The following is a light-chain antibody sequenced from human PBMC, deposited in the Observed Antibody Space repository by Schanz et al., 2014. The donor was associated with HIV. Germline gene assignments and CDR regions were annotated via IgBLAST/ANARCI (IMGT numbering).Light chain of an antibody. CDR1: QSISSY. CDR3: QQSYSTPPYT. V-gene: IGKV1-39*01. CDR2: AAS. J-gene: IGKJ2*01. Sequence: DMQMTQSPSSLSASVGDRVTITCRASQSISSYLNWYQQKPGKAPKLLIYAASSLQSGVPSRFSASGSGTDFTLTISSLQPEDSATYYCQQSYSTPPYTFGQGTKLEIK.